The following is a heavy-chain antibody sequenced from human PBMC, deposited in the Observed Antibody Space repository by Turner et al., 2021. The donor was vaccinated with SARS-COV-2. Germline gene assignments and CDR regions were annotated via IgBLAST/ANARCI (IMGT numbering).Heavy chain of an antibody. CDR2: FDPEDAET. Sequence: QVQLVQTGAEKKKPGASVKVSCKVSGYTLTELSMHWVRQAPGKGLEWMGGFDPEDAETIYAQKFQGRVTMTEDTSTDTAYMELSSLRSEDTAVYYCSTGYAYCGGDCSIHYWGQGTLVTVSS. D-gene: IGHD2-21*02. J-gene: IGHJ4*02. CDR1: GYTLTELS. CDR3: STGYAYCGGDCSIHY. V-gene: IGHV1-24*01.